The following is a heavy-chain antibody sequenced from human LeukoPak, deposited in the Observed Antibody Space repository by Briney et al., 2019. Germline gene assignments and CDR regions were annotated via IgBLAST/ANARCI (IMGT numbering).Heavy chain of an antibody. CDR3: ARADWDTAMIDY. CDR1: GFTFSSNS. D-gene: IGHD5-18*01. V-gene: IGHV3-21*01. CDR2: ISSSSNYI. J-gene: IGHJ4*02. Sequence: GGSLRLSCAASGFTFSSNSMNWVRQAPGKGLEWVSSISSSSNYIYYADSVKGRFTISRDNAKNSLYLQMNSLRAEDTAVYYCARADWDTAMIDYWGQGTLVTVSS.